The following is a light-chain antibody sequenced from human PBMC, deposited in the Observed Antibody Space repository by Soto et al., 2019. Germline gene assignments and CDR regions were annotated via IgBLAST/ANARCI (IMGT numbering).Light chain of an antibody. CDR1: SGHSSSA. V-gene: IGLV4-69*01. J-gene: IGLJ3*02. CDR2: LNSDGSH. Sequence: QLVLTQSPSASASLGASVKLTCTLSSGHSSSAIAWHQQQPEKGPRYLMKLNSDGSHSKGDGIPDRFSGSSSGAERYLTIARLQSEDEADYYCQTWGTGIWVFGGGTKLTVL. CDR3: QTWGTGIWV.